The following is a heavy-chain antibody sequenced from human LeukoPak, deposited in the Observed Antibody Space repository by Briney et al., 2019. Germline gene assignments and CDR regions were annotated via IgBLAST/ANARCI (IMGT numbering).Heavy chain of an antibody. V-gene: IGHV3-21*01. CDR1: GFTFSSYE. CDR3: PRGEYGSGSYHIDY. D-gene: IGHD3-10*01. CDR2: ISSSSSYI. Sequence: GGTLRLSCAASGFTFSSYEMNWVRQAPGEGLEWVSFISSSSSYIYYADSVKGRFTISRDNAKNSLYLQMNSLRAEDTAVYFCPRGEYGSGSYHIDYWGQGTLVTVSS. J-gene: IGHJ4*02.